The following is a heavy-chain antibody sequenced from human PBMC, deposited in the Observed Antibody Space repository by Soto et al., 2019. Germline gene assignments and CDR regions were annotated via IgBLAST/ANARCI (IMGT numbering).Heavy chain of an antibody. CDR1: GGSISSGGYY. CDR3: ARVLNEGGPEGPGYFHSLAGMDV. J-gene: IGHJ6*02. D-gene: IGHD3-22*01. CDR2: IYYSGST. V-gene: IGHV4-31*03. Sequence: QVQLQESGPGLVKPSQTLSLTCTVSGGSISSGGYYWSWIRQHPGKGLEWIGYIYYSGSTYYNPSLQGRVTISVSTSKNPFSPKLGSGTAADTAGFYLARVLNEGGPEGPGYFHSLAGMDVWGQGATVTVSS.